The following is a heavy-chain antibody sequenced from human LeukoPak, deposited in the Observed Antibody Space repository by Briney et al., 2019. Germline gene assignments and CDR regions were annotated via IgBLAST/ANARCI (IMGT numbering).Heavy chain of an antibody. CDR2: ISSSGSTI. J-gene: IGHJ4*02. Sequence: PGGSLRLSCAASGFTVSSNYMSWVHQAPGKGLEWVSYISSSGSTIYYADSVKGRFTISRDNAKNSLYLQMNSLRAEDTAVYYCARDQGGVLRFLEWPQYFDYWGQGTLVTVSS. CDR3: ARDQGGVLRFLEWPQYFDY. V-gene: IGHV3-11*01. CDR1: GFTVSSNY. D-gene: IGHD3-3*01.